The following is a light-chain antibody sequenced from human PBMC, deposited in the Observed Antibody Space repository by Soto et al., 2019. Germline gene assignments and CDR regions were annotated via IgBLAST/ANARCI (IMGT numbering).Light chain of an antibody. CDR2: GAS. V-gene: IGKV3-20*01. Sequence: EIVMAQSPATLSVSPGDRATLSCRASQSVSNNYLAWYQQKPGQAPRLLIYGASNRATGIPDRFSGSGSGTDFTPTISRLEPEDFAVYYCQQYGSSGTFGQGTKVDIK. CDR1: QSVSNNY. CDR3: QQYGSSGT. J-gene: IGKJ1*01.